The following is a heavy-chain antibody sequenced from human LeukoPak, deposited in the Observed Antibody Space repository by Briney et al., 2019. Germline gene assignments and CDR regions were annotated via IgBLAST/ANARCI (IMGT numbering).Heavy chain of an antibody. D-gene: IGHD4-17*01. J-gene: IGHJ3*02. V-gene: IGHV3-7*01. Sequence: PGGSLRLSCAASGFTFSSYWMRWVRQAPGKGLEWVANIKPDGREKYYLDSVKGRFTISRDNVKKSLYLQMNSLRAEDTAVYYCARGDFNDNGDYVDAFDIWGHGTMVTVSS. CDR2: IKPDGREK. CDR3: ARGDFNDNGDYVDAFDI. CDR1: GFTFSSYW.